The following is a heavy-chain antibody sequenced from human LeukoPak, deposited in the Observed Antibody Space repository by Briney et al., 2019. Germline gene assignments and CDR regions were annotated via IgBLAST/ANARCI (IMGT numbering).Heavy chain of an antibody. V-gene: IGHV1-69*06. Sequence: RASVKLSCTAAGAAFSSNTISWVRQGPGQGIGWVWGFIPIFGTRNYAQKLQGRVTITADKSTSTAYMELSSLRSEETAVYYCARAGSGWYYYYYMDVWGKGTTVTVSS. CDR1: GAAFSSNT. J-gene: IGHJ6*03. CDR3: ARAGSGWYYYYYMDV. CDR2: FIPIFGTR. D-gene: IGHD6-19*01.